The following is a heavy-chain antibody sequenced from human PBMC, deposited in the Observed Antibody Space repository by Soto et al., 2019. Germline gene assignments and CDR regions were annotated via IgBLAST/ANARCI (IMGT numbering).Heavy chain of an antibody. CDR2: TYYRSKWYN. V-gene: IGHV6-1*01. J-gene: IGHJ4*02. CDR1: VDSVSSNSAA. D-gene: IGHD3-22*01. CDR3: ARDYYGYYFDY. Sequence: PSQTLSLTCAISVDSVSSNSAAWHWIRQSPSRGLEWLGRTYYRSKWYNEYAVSVRSRISINQDTSKNHFSLQLNSVTPEDTAVYYCARDYYGYYFDYWGQGTLVTVSS.